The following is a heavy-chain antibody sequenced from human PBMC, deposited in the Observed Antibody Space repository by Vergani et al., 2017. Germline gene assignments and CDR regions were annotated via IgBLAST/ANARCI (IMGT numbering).Heavy chain of an antibody. D-gene: IGHD2-21*01. Sequence: QVQLQESGPGLVKPSQTLSLTCTVSGGSFSTGGQSWTCLRQSAGKGLEWIGRIYTSGATNYNPSLRSRAIISVDASKKQFSLKLTSVTAADTAVYYCARDGGECGEDSLDVWGQGTMVTVTS. J-gene: IGHJ3*01. CDR3: ARDGGECGEDSLDV. V-gene: IGHV4-61*02. CDR1: GGSFSTGGQS. CDR2: IYTSGAT.